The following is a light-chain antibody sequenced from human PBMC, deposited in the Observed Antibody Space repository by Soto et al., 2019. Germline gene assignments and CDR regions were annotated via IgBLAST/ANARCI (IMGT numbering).Light chain of an antibody. V-gene: IGKV3-20*01. J-gene: IGKJ2*01. Sequence: VLTQSPGTLSLSPGERATLSCRASQTVTSNFLAWYQEKPGQAPRLLIYGASSRATGIPDRFSGSGSGTEFTLTISSLQLDDCATYYCHTYNSYSLHTFGQGTKVDIK. CDR2: GAS. CDR3: HTYNSYSLHT. CDR1: QTVTSNF.